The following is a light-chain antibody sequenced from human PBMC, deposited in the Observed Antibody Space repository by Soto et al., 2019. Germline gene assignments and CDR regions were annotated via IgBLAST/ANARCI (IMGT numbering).Light chain of an antibody. V-gene: IGLV2-23*03. Sequence: QSALTQPASVSGSPGQSITISCTGTSSDIGSYNLVSWYQHHPGKAPKLMIYEGNKRPSGVSNRFSGSKSGNTASLTISGLQTEDEANYYCCSFAGSSTLVVFGTGTKVTVL. CDR2: EGN. CDR1: SSDIGSYNL. CDR3: CSFAGSSTLVV. J-gene: IGLJ1*01.